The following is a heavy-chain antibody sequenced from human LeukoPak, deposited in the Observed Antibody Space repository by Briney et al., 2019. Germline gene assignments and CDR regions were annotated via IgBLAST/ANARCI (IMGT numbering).Heavy chain of an antibody. D-gene: IGHD6-13*01. Sequence: PSETLSLTCTVSGGSISSGSYYWSWIRQPAGKGLEWIVRIYTSGSTNYNPSLKSRVTISVDTSKNQFSLKLSSVTAADTAVYYCARDGESYSSSWYYNWFDPWGQGTLVTVSS. CDR3: ARDGESYSSSWYYNWFDP. J-gene: IGHJ5*02. V-gene: IGHV4-61*02. CDR1: GGSISSGSYY. CDR2: IYTSGST.